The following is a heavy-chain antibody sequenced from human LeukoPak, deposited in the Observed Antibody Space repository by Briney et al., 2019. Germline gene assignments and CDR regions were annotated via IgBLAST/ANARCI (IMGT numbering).Heavy chain of an antibody. CDR3: AREEIVVVPAAYYYHMDV. D-gene: IGHD2-2*01. Sequence: GGSLRLSCAASGFTFSSYEMNWVRQAPGKGLEWVSYISSSGSTIYYADSVKGRFTISRDNAKNSLYLQMSSLRAEDTAVYYCAREEIVVVPAAYYYHMDVWGKGTTVTVSS. V-gene: IGHV3-48*03. J-gene: IGHJ6*03. CDR1: GFTFSSYE. CDR2: ISSSGSTI.